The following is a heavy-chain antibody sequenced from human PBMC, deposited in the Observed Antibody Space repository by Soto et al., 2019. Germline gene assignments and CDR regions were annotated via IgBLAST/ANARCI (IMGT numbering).Heavy chain of an antibody. CDR2: ISYGGST. V-gene: IGHV4-59*08. CDR3: VRVGGVPRSRPGVAY. CDR1: GDSISTYY. J-gene: IGHJ4*02. D-gene: IGHD6-13*01. Sequence: TSETLSLTCTVSGDSISTYYSCYNRQSPGKGLEWIGCISYGGSTNSNPSLKSRVTVSVDMPKNQFSLRLTSVTATDTAVYYCVRVGGVPRSRPGVAYWGQGILATV.